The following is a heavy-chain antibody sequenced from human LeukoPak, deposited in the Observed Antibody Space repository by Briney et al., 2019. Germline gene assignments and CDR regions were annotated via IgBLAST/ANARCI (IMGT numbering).Heavy chain of an antibody. CDR1: GFTFSSYS. D-gene: IGHD3-22*01. J-gene: IGHJ3*02. Sequence: GGSLRLSCAASGFTFSSYSMNWVRQAPGKGLEWVSYISSSSSTIYYADSVKGRFTISRDNAKNSLYLQMNSLRAEDTAVYYCARDTSNYYYDSSGYYATDAFDIWGQGTMVTVSS. V-gene: IGHV3-48*01. CDR3: ARDTSNYYYDSSGYYATDAFDI. CDR2: ISSSSSTI.